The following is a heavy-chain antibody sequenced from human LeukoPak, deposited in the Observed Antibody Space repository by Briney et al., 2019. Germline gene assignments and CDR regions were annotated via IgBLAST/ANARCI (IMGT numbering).Heavy chain of an antibody. CDR1: GFTFSSYW. J-gene: IGHJ4*02. V-gene: IGHV3-74*01. CDR2: INSDGSTT. Sequence: GGSLRLSCAASGFTFSSYWMHWVRQAPGKGLVWVSRINSDGSTTTYADSVKGRFTISRDNAKNTLYLQMNSLRAEDTAVYYCVRRGDYGDYLGQGTLVTVSS. CDR3: VRRGDYGDY.